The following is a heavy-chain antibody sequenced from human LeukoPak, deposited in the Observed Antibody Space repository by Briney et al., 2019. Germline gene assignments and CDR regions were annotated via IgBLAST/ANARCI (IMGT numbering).Heavy chain of an antibody. CDR3: AREGFLGSGSYPDY. V-gene: IGHV4-59*01. CDR1: GGSISSYY. J-gene: IGHJ4*02. CDR2: IYYSGST. Sequence: SETLSLTCTVSGGSISSYYWSWIRQPPGKGLEWIGYIYYSGSTNYNPSLMSRVTISVDTSKNQFSLKVRSVTAADTAVYYCAREGFLGSGSYPDYWGQGTLVTVSS. D-gene: IGHD3-10*01.